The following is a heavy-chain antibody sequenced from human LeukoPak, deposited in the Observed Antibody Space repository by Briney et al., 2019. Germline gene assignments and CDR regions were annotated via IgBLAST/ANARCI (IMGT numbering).Heavy chain of an antibody. V-gene: IGHV3-23*01. CDR2: ISGSGGST. CDR1: GFTFSSYA. Sequence: GGSLRLSCAASGFTFSSYAMSWVRQAPGKGLEWVSAISGSGGSTYYADSVKGRFTISRDNAKNSLYLQMNSLRAEDTAVYYCAREDSSGYYGGYFDYWGQGTLVTVSS. J-gene: IGHJ4*02. CDR3: AREDSSGYYGGYFDY. D-gene: IGHD3-22*01.